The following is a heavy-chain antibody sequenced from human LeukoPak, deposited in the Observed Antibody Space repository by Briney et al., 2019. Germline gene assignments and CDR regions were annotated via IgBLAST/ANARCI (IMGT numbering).Heavy chain of an antibody. CDR1: GFTFSSYA. D-gene: IGHD6-25*01. J-gene: IGHJ4*02. Sequence: PGGSLRLSCAASGFTFSSYAMRWVRQAPGKGLEWVSYMSSSGSTISYADSVKGRFTISRDNAKNSLYLQMNSLRAEDTAVYYCAREMTGYSSGAIDYWGKGALVTVS. CDR3: AREMTGYSSGAIDY. CDR2: MSSSGSTI. V-gene: IGHV3-48*01.